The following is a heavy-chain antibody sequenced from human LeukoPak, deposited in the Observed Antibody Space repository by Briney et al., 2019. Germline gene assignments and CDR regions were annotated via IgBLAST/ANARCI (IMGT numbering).Heavy chain of an antibody. CDR3: ARDQCTSASCYSN. Sequence: GGSLRLSCAASGITVSRNHMSWVRQAPGKGLESVSVIYSGGETYYAESVKGRFTISRDNSKNTLYLQMNSLRDEDTAVYYCARDQCTSASCYSNWGQGTLVTVSS. D-gene: IGHD2-2*02. V-gene: IGHV3-66*02. CDR2: IYSGGET. J-gene: IGHJ1*01. CDR1: GITVSRNH.